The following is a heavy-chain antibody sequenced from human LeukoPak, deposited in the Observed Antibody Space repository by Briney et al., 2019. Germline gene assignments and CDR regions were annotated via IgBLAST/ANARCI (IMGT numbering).Heavy chain of an antibody. V-gene: IGHV3-23*01. CDR3: AKESGIAVAGLFDY. J-gene: IGHJ4*02. D-gene: IGHD6-19*01. CDR1: GVTLSSYA. CDR2: ISNSGGRT. Sequence: GGSLRLSCAASGVTLSSYAMSWVRQAPGKGLEWVSSISNSGGRTFYTDSVRGRFIISRDNSKITLYLQMNSLRAEDTAVYYCAKESGIAVAGLFDYWGQGTLVTVSS.